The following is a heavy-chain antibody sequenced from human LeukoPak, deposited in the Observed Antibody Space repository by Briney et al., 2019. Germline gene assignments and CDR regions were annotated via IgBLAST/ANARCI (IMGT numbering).Heavy chain of an antibody. CDR1: GFTFSSYG. V-gene: IGHV3-30*02. Sequence: GGSLRLSCAASGFTFSSYGMHWVRQAPGKGLEWVAFIRYDGSNKYYADSVKGRFTISRDNSENTLYLQMNSLRAEDTSVYYCAKDYGGSGYYYMDVWGKGTTVTVSS. D-gene: IGHD3-16*01. CDR3: AKDYGGSGYYYMDV. J-gene: IGHJ6*03. CDR2: IRYDGSNK.